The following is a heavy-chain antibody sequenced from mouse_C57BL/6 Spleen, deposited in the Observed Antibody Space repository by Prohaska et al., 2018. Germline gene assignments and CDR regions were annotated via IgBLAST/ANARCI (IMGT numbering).Heavy chain of an antibody. D-gene: IGHD1-1*02. V-gene: IGHV11-2*01. Sequence: GGLVQPGGSRGLSCEGSGFTFSGFWMSWVRQTPGKTLEWIGDINSDGSAINYAPSIKDRFTIFRDNDKSTLYLQMSNVRSEDTATYFCMRYGGNYWYFDVWGTGTTVTVSS. CDR1: GFTFSGFW. CDR2: INSDGSAI. CDR3: MRYGGNYWYFDV. J-gene: IGHJ1*03.